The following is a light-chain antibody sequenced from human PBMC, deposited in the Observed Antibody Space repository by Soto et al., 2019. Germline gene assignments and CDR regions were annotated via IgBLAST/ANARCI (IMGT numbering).Light chain of an antibody. CDR3: QQRSNWPRT. J-gene: IGKJ1*01. V-gene: IGKV3-11*01. CDR1: QGVSSY. CDR2: DAS. Sequence: EIVLTQSPATLSLSPGESATLSCRASQGVSSYLAWYQQKPGQAPRLLIYDASNRATGIPDRFSGSGSGTDFTLTISRLEPEDFAVYYCQQRSNWPRTFGQGTKVDNK.